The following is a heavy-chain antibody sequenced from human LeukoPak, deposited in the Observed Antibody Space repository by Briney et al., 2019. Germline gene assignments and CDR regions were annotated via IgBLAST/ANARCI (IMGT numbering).Heavy chain of an antibody. CDR1: GFTFSSYS. D-gene: IGHD3-22*01. Sequence: GGSLRLSCAASGFTFSSYSMNWFRQAPGKGLEWVSSISSSSSYIYYADSVKGRFTISRDNAKNSLYLQMNSLRAEDTAVYYCARMGYYYDSSGYYVNFDYWGQGTLVTVSS. CDR3: ARMGYYYDSSGYYVNFDY. CDR2: ISSSSSYI. V-gene: IGHV3-21*01. J-gene: IGHJ4*02.